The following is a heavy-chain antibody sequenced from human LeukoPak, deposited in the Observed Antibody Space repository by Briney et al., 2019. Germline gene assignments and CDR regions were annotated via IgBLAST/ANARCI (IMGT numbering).Heavy chain of an antibody. CDR3: ARGMTNYDSSGYYYFYWFDP. CDR1: GYTFTSYD. CDR2: MNPNSGNT. D-gene: IGHD3-22*01. Sequence: ASVKVSCKASGYTFTSYDINWVRQATGQGLEWMGWMNPNSGNTGYAQKFQGRVTMTRNNSISTAYMELSSLRSEDTAVYYCARGMTNYDSSGYYYFYWFDPWGQGTLVTVSS. V-gene: IGHV1-8*01. J-gene: IGHJ5*02.